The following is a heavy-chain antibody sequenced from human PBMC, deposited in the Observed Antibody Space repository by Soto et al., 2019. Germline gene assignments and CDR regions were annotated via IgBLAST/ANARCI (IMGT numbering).Heavy chain of an antibody. V-gene: IGHV4-4*02. D-gene: IGHD5-18*01. CDR1: GGSISSSNW. J-gene: IGHJ5*02. CDR3: ARELSDTRSSYWFDT. CDR2: IYHSGST. Sequence: QVQLQESGPGLVKPSGTLSLTCAVSGGSISSSNWWSWVRQPPGKGLEWIGEIYHSGSTNYNPSLKDRVTISVDKSKNQFSLKLSSVTAADTAVYYCARELSDTRSSYWFDTWGQGTLVTVSS.